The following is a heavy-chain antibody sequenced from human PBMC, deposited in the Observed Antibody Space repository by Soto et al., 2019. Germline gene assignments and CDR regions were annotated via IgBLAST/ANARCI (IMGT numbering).Heavy chain of an antibody. CDR3: ARKVGYKFDY. Sequence: PSETLSLTCAVSGYSISSGYYWGWIRQPPGKGLEWIGSIYHSGSTYYNPSLKSRVTISVDTSKNQFSLKLSSVTAADTAVYYCARKVGYKFDYWGQGTLVTVSS. D-gene: IGHD2-2*02. V-gene: IGHV4-38-2*01. J-gene: IGHJ4*02. CDR1: GYSISSGYY. CDR2: IYHSGST.